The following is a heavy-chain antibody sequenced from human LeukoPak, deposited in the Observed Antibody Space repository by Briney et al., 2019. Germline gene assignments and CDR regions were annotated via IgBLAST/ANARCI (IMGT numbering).Heavy chain of an antibody. Sequence: SEALSLTCTVSGGSISSYYWSWIRQPPGKGLEWIGYIYYSGSTNYNPSLKSRVTISVDTSKTQFSLKLSSVTAADTAVYYCAGTYYGFWSGYYPHYYYYYMDVWGKGTTVTVSS. D-gene: IGHD3-3*01. V-gene: IGHV4-59*01. CDR1: GGSISSYY. CDR3: AGTYYGFWSGYYPHYYYYYMDV. J-gene: IGHJ6*03. CDR2: IYYSGST.